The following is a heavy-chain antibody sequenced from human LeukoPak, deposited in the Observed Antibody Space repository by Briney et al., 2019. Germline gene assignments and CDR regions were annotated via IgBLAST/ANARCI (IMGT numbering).Heavy chain of an antibody. D-gene: IGHD3-10*01. V-gene: IGHV3-74*01. J-gene: IGHJ4*02. Sequence: GGSLRLSVAAPGLTFNRYWMPWVRQVPGKGLVWVSHIHNDGNSVAYADSVKGRFTVSRDNAKNTLYLQMNSLRAEDTAVYYCVRHNYGYDYWGQGTLVTVSS. CDR2: IHNDGNSV. CDR1: GLTFNRYW. CDR3: VRHNYGYDY.